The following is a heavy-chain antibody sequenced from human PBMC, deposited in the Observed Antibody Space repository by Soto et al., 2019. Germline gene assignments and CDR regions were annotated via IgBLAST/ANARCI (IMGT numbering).Heavy chain of an antibody. CDR2: IWYDGSNK. Sequence: QVPLVESGGGVVQPGRSLRLSCAASGFTFSSYGMHWVRQAPGKGLEWVAVIWYDGSNKYYADSVKGRFTISRDNSKNTLYLQMNSLRAEDTAVYYCARGGDGYNHRPFDYWGQGTLVTVSS. CDR1: GFTFSSYG. V-gene: IGHV3-33*01. D-gene: IGHD5-12*01. CDR3: ARGGDGYNHRPFDY. J-gene: IGHJ4*02.